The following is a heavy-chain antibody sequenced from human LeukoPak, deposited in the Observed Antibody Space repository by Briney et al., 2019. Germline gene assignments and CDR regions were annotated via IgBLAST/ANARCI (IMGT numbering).Heavy chain of an antibody. J-gene: IGHJ4*02. CDR1: GFTFIDYD. CDR3: ARGGIQVSGIDAFDY. CDR2: IGIRGDT. V-gene: IGHV3-13*01. D-gene: IGHD6-19*01. Sequence: GGSLRLSCAASGFTFIDYDMHWVRQVIGKGLEWVSAIGIRGDTHYSASVKGRFTISRENAESSLYLQMNSLRAEDTAVYYCARGGIQVSGIDAFDYWGQGTLVTVSS.